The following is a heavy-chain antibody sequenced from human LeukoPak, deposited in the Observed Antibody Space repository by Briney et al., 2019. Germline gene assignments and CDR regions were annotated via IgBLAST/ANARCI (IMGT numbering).Heavy chain of an antibody. J-gene: IGHJ4*02. V-gene: IGHV3-21*06. CDR2: IGPTGFDR. CDR1: GLTFSTSG. Sequence: GGSLRLSCTTSGLTFSTSGFNWVRQAPGKGLEWVASIGPTGFDRYHADSIKGRFTISRDNANNLLYLQMDSLRAEDTAVCYCATETNGRHYDYWGQGTLLTVSS. D-gene: IGHD1-14*01. CDR3: ATETNGRHYDY.